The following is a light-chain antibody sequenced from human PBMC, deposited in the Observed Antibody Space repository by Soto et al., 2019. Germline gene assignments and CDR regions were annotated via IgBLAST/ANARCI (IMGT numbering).Light chain of an antibody. Sequence: DIQLPQSPSFLSASVGDRVTITCRASQGISSFLAWYQQKPPKAPELLIYGASTLQSGVPSRFSGSGSGTEFTLTISSLQPEDFATYYCQQLNTYPITFAQGTRLEIK. CDR1: QGISSF. CDR2: GAS. J-gene: IGKJ5*01. V-gene: IGKV1-9*01. CDR3: QQLNTYPIT.